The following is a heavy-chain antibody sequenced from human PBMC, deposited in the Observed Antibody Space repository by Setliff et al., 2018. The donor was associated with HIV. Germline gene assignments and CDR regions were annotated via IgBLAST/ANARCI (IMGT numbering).Heavy chain of an antibody. D-gene: IGHD3-22*01. CDR2: IVVGSGNT. Sequence: SVKVSCKASGFTFNTSAIQWVRQARGRRLEWIGWIVVGSGNTNYAQKFQERVTITRDMSTSTSYMELTNLRSEETAVYYCAARPGVDSSGYYDYYYMDVWAKGTTVTVSS. CDR1: GFTFNTSA. CDR3: AARPGVDSSGYYDYYYMDV. J-gene: IGHJ6*03. V-gene: IGHV1-58*02.